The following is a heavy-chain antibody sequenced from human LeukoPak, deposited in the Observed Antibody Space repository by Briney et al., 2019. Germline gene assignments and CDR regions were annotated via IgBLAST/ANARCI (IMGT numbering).Heavy chain of an antibody. V-gene: IGHV4-61*02. CDR1: GGSISSGSYY. CDR3: ATKTPSFSGSLGAFDI. D-gene: IGHD1-26*01. CDR2: IYTSGST. J-gene: IGHJ3*02. Sequence: SETLSLTCTVSGGSISSGSYYWSWIRQPAGKGLEWIGRIYTSGSTNYNPSLKSRVTISVDTSKNQFSLKLTSVTAADTAVYYCATKTPSFSGSLGAFDIWGQGTMVTVSS.